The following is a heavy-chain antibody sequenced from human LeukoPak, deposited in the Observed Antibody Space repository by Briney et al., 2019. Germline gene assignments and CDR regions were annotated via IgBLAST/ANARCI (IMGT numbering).Heavy chain of an antibody. D-gene: IGHD3-22*01. Sequence: PGGSLRLSCAASGFTFSDYYMSWIRQAPGKGLEWVSYISSSGSTIYYADSVKGRFTISRDNAKNSLYLQMNSLRVEDTAVYYCARVVSSGYYGVDYWGQGTLVTVSS. CDR3: ARVVSSGYYGVDY. V-gene: IGHV3-11*01. CDR1: GFTFSDYY. CDR2: ISSSGSTI. J-gene: IGHJ4*02.